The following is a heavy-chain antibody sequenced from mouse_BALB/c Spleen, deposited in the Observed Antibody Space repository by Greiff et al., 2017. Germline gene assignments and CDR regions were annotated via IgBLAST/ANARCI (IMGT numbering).Heavy chain of an antibody. Sequence: VQLKESGPGLVKPSQSLSLTCTVTGYSITSDYAWNWIRQFPGNKLEWMGYISYSGSTSYNPSLKSRISITRDTSKNQFFLQLNSVTTEDTATYYCARWREDGNYDYAMDYWGQGTSVTVAS. CDR3: ARWREDGNYDYAMDY. CDR1: GYSITSDYA. V-gene: IGHV3-2*02. D-gene: IGHD2-1*01. J-gene: IGHJ4*01. CDR2: ISYSGST.